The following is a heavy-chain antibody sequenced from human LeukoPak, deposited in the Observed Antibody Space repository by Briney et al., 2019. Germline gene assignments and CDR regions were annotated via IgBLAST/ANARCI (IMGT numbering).Heavy chain of an antibody. CDR1: GYTFTGYY. CDR2: INPNSGGT. CDR3: ARARGITMIVVPPGPY. Sequence: ASVKVSCKASGYTFTGYYMHWVRQAPGQGLEWMGWINPNSGGTNYAQKFQGRVTMTRDTSISTAYMELSRLRSDDTAVYYCARARGITMIVVPPGPYWGQGTLVTVSS. J-gene: IGHJ4*02. D-gene: IGHD3-22*01. V-gene: IGHV1-2*02.